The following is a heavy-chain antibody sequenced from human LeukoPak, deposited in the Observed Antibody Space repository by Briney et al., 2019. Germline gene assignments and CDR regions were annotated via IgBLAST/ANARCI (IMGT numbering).Heavy chain of an antibody. CDR3: AKTSSAAGTLFN. V-gene: IGHV3-23*01. J-gene: IGHJ3*01. CDR2: ISGSGGRT. D-gene: IGHD6-13*01. CDR1: GFAFTSSA. Sequence: PGGSLRLSCAASGFAFTSSAMSWVRQAPGRGLEWVSAISGSGGRTYYADPVKGRFTISRDNSKNTLYLQMNSLRAEDTAVYYCAKTSSAAGTLFNWGQGTMVTVSS.